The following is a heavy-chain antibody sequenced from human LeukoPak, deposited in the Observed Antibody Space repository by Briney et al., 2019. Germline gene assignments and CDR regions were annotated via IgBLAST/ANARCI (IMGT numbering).Heavy chain of an antibody. CDR2: IYPADSDS. CDR1: GYSFTNYW. V-gene: IGHV5-51*01. D-gene: IGHD6-19*01. Sequence: GESLKISCKGSGYSFTNYWIGWVRQMPGEGLEWMGIIYPADSDSKYSPSFQGQVTISADKSISTAYLQWSSLKASDTAMYYCARLWDSSFDYWGQGTLVTVSS. J-gene: IGHJ4*02. CDR3: ARLWDSSFDY.